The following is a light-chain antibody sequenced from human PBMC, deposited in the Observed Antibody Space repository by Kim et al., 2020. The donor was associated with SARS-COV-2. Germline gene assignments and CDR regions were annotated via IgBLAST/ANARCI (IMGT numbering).Light chain of an antibody. CDR2: DDS. CDR3: QQYHLN. V-gene: IGKV1-5*01. Sequence: TLSASGRARTTITGRDCQNINNLLAWYQQKSGNAPKVLIYDDSTLESGVPSRFSGSGYRTEINLTISCLQPDDFETYGCQQYHLNFGGGTRVDIK. J-gene: IGKJ4*01. CDR1: QNINNL.